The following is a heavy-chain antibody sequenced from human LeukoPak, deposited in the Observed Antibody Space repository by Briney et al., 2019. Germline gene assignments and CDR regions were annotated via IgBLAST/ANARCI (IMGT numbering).Heavy chain of an antibody. CDR2: ISTRGNT. V-gene: IGHV4-4*07. CDR1: GGSISSFY. D-gene: IGHD3-10*01. CDR3: ARHPMRIGGGSGSYYKD. Sequence: SETLSLTCSISGGSISSFYWSWIRQPAGKGLEWIGRISTRGNTDYNPSLKSRVTLSVDTSNNQFSLKLSSVTAADTAVYYCARHPMRIGGGSGSYYKDWGQGTLVTVSS. J-gene: IGHJ4*02.